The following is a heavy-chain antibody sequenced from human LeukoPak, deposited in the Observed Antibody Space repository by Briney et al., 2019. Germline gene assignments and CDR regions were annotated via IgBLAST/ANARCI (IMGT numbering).Heavy chain of an antibody. CDR3: ARGEKKYIDSNFDY. V-gene: IGHV1-69*13. D-gene: IGHD1-26*01. Sequence: GASVKVSCKASGHTFSIYAINWMRQATGQGLEWMGGIIPIFGTANYAQKFQGRVTITADESTSTAYMELSSLRSEDTAVYYCARGEKKYIDSNFDYWGQGTLVIVSS. J-gene: IGHJ4*02. CDR2: IIPIFGTA. CDR1: GHTFSIYA.